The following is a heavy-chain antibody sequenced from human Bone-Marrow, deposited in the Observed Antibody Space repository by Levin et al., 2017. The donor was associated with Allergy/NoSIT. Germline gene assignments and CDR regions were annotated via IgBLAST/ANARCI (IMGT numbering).Heavy chain of an antibody. D-gene: IGHD3-22*01. J-gene: IGHJ4*02. V-gene: IGHV3-48*02. CDR3: ARDPARGYYDSSGYSGDH. CDR1: GFTFRHYT. CDR2: TTSSGDST. Sequence: PGGSLRLSCAASGFTFRHYTMNWVRQAPGKGLEWVSCTTSSGDSTYYADSVKGRFTISRDNAKNSLYLQLNRLRDEDTAMYYCARDPARGYYDSSGYSGDHWGQGTLVTVSS.